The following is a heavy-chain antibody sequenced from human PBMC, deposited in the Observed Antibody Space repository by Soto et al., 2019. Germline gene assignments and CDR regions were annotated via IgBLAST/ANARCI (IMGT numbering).Heavy chain of an antibody. CDR1: GFTFSSYA. Sequence: GGSLRLSCAASGFTFSSYAMSWVRQAPGKGLEWVSAISGSGGSTYYADSVKGRFTISRDNSKNTLYLQMNSLRAEDTAVYYCAKVGVSSGWYDESGAFDIWGQGTMVTVSS. D-gene: IGHD6-19*01. J-gene: IGHJ3*02. CDR3: AKVGVSSGWYDESGAFDI. V-gene: IGHV3-23*01. CDR2: ISGSGGST.